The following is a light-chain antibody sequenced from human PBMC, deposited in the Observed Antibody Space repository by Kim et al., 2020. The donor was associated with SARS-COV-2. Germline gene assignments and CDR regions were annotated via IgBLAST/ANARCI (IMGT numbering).Light chain of an antibody. Sequence: QSALIQPPSASGSPGQSVTFSCTGASSDFGGYNYVSWYQQHPGKAPKLMIYEVSKRPSGVPDRFSGSKSGNTASLTVSGLQAEDEADYYCSSFAGSNCLFGRGTQLTVL. CDR3: SSFAGSNCL. CDR2: EVS. J-gene: IGLJ2*01. V-gene: IGLV2-8*01. CDR1: SSDFGGYNY.